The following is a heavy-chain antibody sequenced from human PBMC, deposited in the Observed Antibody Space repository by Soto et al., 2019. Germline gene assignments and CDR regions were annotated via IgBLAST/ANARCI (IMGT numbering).Heavy chain of an antibody. J-gene: IGHJ4*02. CDR2: IYYSGST. V-gene: IGHV4-59*08. D-gene: IGHD3-16*02. Sequence: TSETLSLTCTVSGGSISSYYWSWIRQPPGKGLEWIGYIYYSGSTNYNPSLKSRVTISVDTSKNQFSLKLSSVTAADTAVYYCARHYYDYIWGSYRYVDHFDYWGQGTLVTVSS. CDR1: GGSISSYY. CDR3: ARHYYDYIWGSYRYVDHFDY.